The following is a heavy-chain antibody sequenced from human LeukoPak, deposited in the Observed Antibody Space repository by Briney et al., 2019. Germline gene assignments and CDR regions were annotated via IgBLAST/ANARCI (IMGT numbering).Heavy chain of an antibody. V-gene: IGHV1-46*01. CDR2: INPSGGST. CDR3: ARDDTASIAARRASYYYYYMDV. Sequence: GASVKVSCKASGYTFTSYYMHWVRQAPGQGLEWMGIINPSGGSTSYAQKFQGRVTMTRDTSTSTVYMELSSLRSEDTAVYYCARDDTASIAARRASYYYYYMDVWGKGTTVTVSS. CDR1: GYTFTSYY. D-gene: IGHD6-6*01. J-gene: IGHJ6*03.